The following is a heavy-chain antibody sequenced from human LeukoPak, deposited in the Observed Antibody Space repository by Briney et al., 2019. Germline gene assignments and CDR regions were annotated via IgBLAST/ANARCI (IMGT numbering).Heavy chain of an antibody. Sequence: ESGPALVKPTQTLTLTCTFSGFSLSTSGMRVSWIRQPPGKALEWLARIDWDDDKYYSTSLKTRLTISKDTSKNQVVLTMTNMDPVDTATYYCARIKAEYNWNDGGAFDIWGQGTMVTVSS. CDR2: IDWDDDK. CDR3: ARIKAEYNWNDGGAFDI. J-gene: IGHJ3*02. D-gene: IGHD1-20*01. V-gene: IGHV2-70*04. CDR1: GFSLSTSGMR.